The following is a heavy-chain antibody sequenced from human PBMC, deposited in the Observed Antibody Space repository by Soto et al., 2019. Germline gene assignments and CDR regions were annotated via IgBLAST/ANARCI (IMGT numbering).Heavy chain of an antibody. CDR1: GYIFTNYA. D-gene: IGHD2-15*01. J-gene: IGHJ4*02. CDR2: INAANGNT. CDR3: ASHPYFYNVVVVAANVQPFDY. Sequence: ASLKVSCKTSGYIFTNYAMHCARQTTGQRLEWIGWINAANGNTKYSQKFQGRVTITTDTSASTAYMEPSSLRSEDTAVYYCASHPYFYNVVVVAANVQPFDYWGQGTLVTVSS. V-gene: IGHV1-3*01.